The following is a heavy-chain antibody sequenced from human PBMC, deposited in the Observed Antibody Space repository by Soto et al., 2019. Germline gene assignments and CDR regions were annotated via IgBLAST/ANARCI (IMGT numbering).Heavy chain of an antibody. V-gene: IGHV3-23*01. CDR3: ASRGSGSYSDY. CDR2: ISGSGGST. D-gene: IGHD1-26*01. J-gene: IGHJ4*02. Sequence: EVQLLESGGGLVQPGGSLRLSCAASGFTFSSYAMRWVRQAPGKGLEWVSAISGSGGSTYYADSVKGRFTISRDNSKNTLYLQMTSLRAEDTAVYYCASRGSGSYSDYWGQGTLVTVSS. CDR1: GFTFSSYA.